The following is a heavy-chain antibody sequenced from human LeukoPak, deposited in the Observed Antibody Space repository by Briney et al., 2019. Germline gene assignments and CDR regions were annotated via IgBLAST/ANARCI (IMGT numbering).Heavy chain of an antibody. CDR1: GGSISSYY. CDR3: ARSRQQQPFDY. D-gene: IGHD1-1*01. CDR2: IYYSGST. J-gene: IGHJ4*02. V-gene: IGHV4-59*01. Sequence: PSETLSLTCTVSGGSISSYYWSWIRQPPGKGLEWIGYIYYSGSTNYNPSLKSRVTISVDTSKNQFSLKLSSVTAADTAVYYCARSRQQQPFDYWGQGALVTVSS.